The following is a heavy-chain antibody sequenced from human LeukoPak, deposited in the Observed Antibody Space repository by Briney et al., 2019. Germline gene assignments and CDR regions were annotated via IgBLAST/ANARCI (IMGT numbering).Heavy chain of an antibody. J-gene: IGHJ6*03. V-gene: IGHV3-33*01. CDR2: IWYDGSNK. CDR1: GFTFSSYG. Sequence: GRSLRLSCAASGFTFSSYGMHWVRQAPGKGLEWVAVIWYDGSNKYYADSVKGRFTISRDNSKNTLYLQMNSLRAEDTAVYYCARRKPYYYMDVWGKGTTVTVSS. CDR3: ARRKPYYYMDV.